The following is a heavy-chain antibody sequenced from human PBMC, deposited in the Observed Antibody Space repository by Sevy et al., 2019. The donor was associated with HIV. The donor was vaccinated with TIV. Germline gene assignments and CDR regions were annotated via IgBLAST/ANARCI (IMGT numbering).Heavy chain of an antibody. J-gene: IGHJ3*02. Sequence: GGSLRLSCAASGFTFSSYWMSWVRQAPGKGLEWVAKIKQTGSEKYYVDSLKGRFTISRDNAKNSLYLQMNSLRAEDTAVYYCARDVLLWFGEGAFDIWGQGTLVTVSS. D-gene: IGHD3-10*01. CDR2: IKQTGSEK. V-gene: IGHV3-7*01. CDR3: ARDVLLWFGEGAFDI. CDR1: GFTFSSYW.